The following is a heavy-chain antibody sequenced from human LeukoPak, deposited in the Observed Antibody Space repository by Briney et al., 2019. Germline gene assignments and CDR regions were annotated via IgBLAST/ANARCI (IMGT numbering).Heavy chain of an antibody. Sequence: SETLSLTCTVSGGSISSSSYYWGWIRQPPGKGLEWIGSIYYSGSTYYNPSLKSRVTISVDTSKNQFSLKLSSVTAADTAVYYCARIGISNPDIVATNLDYWGRGTLVTVSS. CDR2: IYYSGST. D-gene: IGHD5-12*01. J-gene: IGHJ4*02. V-gene: IGHV4-39*01. CDR3: ARIGISNPDIVATNLDY. CDR1: GGSISSSSYY.